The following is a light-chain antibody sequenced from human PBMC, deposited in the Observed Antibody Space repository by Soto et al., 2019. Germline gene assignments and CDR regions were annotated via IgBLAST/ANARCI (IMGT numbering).Light chain of an antibody. CDR3: QQYGSSPFT. V-gene: IGKV3-20*01. CDR1: QSISSTF. CDR2: GAS. Sequence: ELVLTQSPGTLSLSPGERATLSCRASQSISSTFFAWFQQKPGQAPSLLIYGASSRATGIPDRFSGSGSGTDFTLTISRLEPEDFAVYYCQQYGSSPFTFGPGTKVDIK. J-gene: IGKJ3*01.